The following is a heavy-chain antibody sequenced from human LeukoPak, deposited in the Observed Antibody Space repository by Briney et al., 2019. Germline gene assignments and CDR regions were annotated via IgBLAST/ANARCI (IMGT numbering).Heavy chain of an antibody. D-gene: IGHD6-13*01. J-gene: IGHJ3*02. CDR3: ARDSRMAAAGNAFDI. Sequence: GGSLRLSCAGSGFIFNNYAMHWVRQPPGKGLEWVSGISWNSGSIDYADSVKGRFTISRDNAKNSLYLQMNSLRDEDTAVYYCARDSRMAAAGNAFDIWGQGTMVTVSS. V-gene: IGHV3-9*01. CDR1: GFIFNNYA. CDR2: ISWNSGSI.